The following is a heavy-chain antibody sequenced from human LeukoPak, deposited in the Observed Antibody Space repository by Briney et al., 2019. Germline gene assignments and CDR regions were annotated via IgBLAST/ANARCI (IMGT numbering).Heavy chain of an antibody. CDR2: IKQDGSEK. Sequence: GGSLRLSCAASGFTFSSYWMSWVRQAPGKGLEWVANIKQDGSEKYYVDSVKGRFTISRDNAKNSLYLQMNSLRAEDTAVYYCARDGTLDDYGDYEFQRSPLDYYYYGMDVWGQGTTVTVSS. D-gene: IGHD4-17*01. CDR1: GFTFSSYW. V-gene: IGHV3-7*01. CDR3: ARDGTLDDYGDYEFQRSPLDYYYYGMDV. J-gene: IGHJ6*02.